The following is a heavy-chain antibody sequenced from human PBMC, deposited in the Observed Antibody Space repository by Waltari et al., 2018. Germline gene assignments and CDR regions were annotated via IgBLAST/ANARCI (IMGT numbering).Heavy chain of an antibody. CDR3: AREVYRSGGH. Sequence: EMQLVESGGGLIQPGGSRRLACAASGFKVSRNYMGGVRQGPGEGLEWVSIIYSDGRTYYADSVKGRFTISRDNSKNTLYLQMNSLRAEDTAIYYCAREVYRSGGHWGQGTLVTVSS. CDR1: GFKVSRNY. CDR2: IYSDGRT. V-gene: IGHV3-53*01. J-gene: IGHJ4*02. D-gene: IGHD6-19*01.